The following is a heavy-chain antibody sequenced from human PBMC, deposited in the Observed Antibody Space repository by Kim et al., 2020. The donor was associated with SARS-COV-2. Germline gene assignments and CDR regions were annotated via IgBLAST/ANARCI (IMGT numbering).Heavy chain of an antibody. CDR3: ARSGHYYGMDV. CDR1: GFSFSSYW. Sequence: GGSLRLSCAASGFSFSSYWMHWVRQAPGKGLERVAKIKQDGSEITYLDSVKGRFIISRDNAKNSLDLHMNSLRAEDTSVYYCARSGHYYGMDVWGQGTT. J-gene: IGHJ6*02. CDR2: IKQDGSEI. V-gene: IGHV3-7*01.